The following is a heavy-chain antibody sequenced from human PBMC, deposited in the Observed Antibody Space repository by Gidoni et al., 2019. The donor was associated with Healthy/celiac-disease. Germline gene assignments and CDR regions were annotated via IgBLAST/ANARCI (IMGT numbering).Heavy chain of an antibody. CDR3: ARDKGSGYDSVFDY. J-gene: IGHJ4*02. D-gene: IGHD5-12*01. V-gene: IGHV1-69*01. Sequence: QVQLVQSGAEVKKPGSSVKVSCKASGGTFRSYAIRWVRKAPGQGLEWMGGIIPIFGTANYAQKFQGRVTITADESTSTAYMELSSLRSEDTAVYYCARDKGSGYDSVFDYWGQGTLVTVSS. CDR1: GGTFRSYA. CDR2: IIPIFGTA.